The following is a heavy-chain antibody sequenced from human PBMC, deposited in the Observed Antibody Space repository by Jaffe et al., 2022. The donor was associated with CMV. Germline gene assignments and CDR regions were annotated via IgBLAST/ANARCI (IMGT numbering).Heavy chain of an antibody. D-gene: IGHD3-22*01. Sequence: QVQLQESGPGLVKPSETLSLTCTVSGGSISSYYWSWIRQPPGKGLEWIGYIYYSGSTNYNPSLKSRVTISVDTSKNQFSLKLSSVTAADTAVYYCARVRTRDYDSSGYYAFDIWGQGTMVTVSS. V-gene: IGHV4-59*01. CDR1: GGSISSYY. CDR3: ARVRTRDYDSSGYYAFDI. J-gene: IGHJ3*02. CDR2: IYYSGST.